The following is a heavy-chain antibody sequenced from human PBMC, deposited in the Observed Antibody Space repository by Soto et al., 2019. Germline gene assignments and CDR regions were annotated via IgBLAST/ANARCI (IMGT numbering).Heavy chain of an antibody. D-gene: IGHD5-12*01. V-gene: IGHV3-9*01. J-gene: IGHJ4*01. Sequence: EVQLVESGGGLVQPGRSLRLSCAASGFTFDDYAMHWVRQAPGKGLEWVSGISWNSGSIGYADSVKGRFTISRDNAKNSLYLQMNSLRAEDTALYYCARGVATCIKLDYWGHGTLVTVSS. CDR2: ISWNSGSI. CDR3: ARGVATCIKLDY. CDR1: GFTFDDYA.